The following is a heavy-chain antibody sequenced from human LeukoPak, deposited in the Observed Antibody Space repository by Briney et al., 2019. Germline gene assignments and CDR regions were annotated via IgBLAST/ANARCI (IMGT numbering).Heavy chain of an antibody. CDR3: ARVRRYCSNNSCSSYTVDS. CDR2: IYYSGHT. CDR1: GDFINNYY. Sequence: SETLSLTCTVSGDFINNYYWSWIRQPPGKGLEWIGYIYYSGHTSYNRSLKSRATISVDTSKNQFFLQLNSVTAADSAVYYCARVRRYCSNNSCSSYTVDSWGQGTLVTVSS. D-gene: IGHD2-2*01. J-gene: IGHJ4*02. V-gene: IGHV4-59*01.